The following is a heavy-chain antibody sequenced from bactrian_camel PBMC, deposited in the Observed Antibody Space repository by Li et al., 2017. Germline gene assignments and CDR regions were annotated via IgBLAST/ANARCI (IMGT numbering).Heavy chain of an antibody. V-gene: IGHV3S55*01. CDR1: GYYGHYC. J-gene: IGHJ4*01. D-gene: IGHD8*01. CDR2: IDSPTAT. Sequence: VQLVESGGGSVQVGESLRLSCAASGYYGHYCMGWFRQAPGKERERVASIDSPTATYYAPSVNGRFTNSLDNAKNTLYLQLNSLKSEDTAMYYCAAKRGGGNWTPDNYWGQGTQVTVSS. CDR3: AAKRGGGNWTPDNY.